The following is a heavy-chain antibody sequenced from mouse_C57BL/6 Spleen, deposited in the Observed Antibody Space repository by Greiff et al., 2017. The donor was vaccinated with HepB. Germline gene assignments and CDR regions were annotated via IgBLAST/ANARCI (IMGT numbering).Heavy chain of an antibody. CDR3: ASSDSSSYAMDY. CDR2: INPSSGYT. V-gene: IGHV1-4*01. CDR1: GYTFTSYT. D-gene: IGHD3-2*02. J-gene: IGHJ4*01. Sequence: VQLQESGAELARPGASVKMSCKASGYTFTSYTMHWVKQRPGQGLEWIGYINPSSGYTKYNQKFKDKATLTADKSSSTAYMQLSSLTSEDSAVYYCASSDSSSYAMDYWGQGTSVTVSS.